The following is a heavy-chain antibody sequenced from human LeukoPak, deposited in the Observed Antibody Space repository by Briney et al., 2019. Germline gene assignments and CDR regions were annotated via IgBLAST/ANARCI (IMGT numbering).Heavy chain of an antibody. CDR3: ARDRARDYGDH. V-gene: IGHV3-7*01. CDR2: IKQDGSEK. Sequence: GGYLRLSCAASGFTFSSYWMSWVRQAPGKGLEWVANIKQDGSEKYYVDSVKGRFTISRDNAKNSPYLQMNSLRAEDTAVYYCARDRARDYGDHWGQGTLVTVSS. J-gene: IGHJ4*02. CDR1: GFTFSSYW.